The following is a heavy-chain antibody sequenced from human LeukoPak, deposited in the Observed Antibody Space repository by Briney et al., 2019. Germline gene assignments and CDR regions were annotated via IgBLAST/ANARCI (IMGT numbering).Heavy chain of an antibody. CDR1: ADSITTSSYY. Sequence: PSETLSLTCTVSADSITTSSYYWGWIRQPPGKGLEWIGSVYYTGTTYYNPSLKSRVSISVDTSKNQFSLRLNSPTATDTAVYFCARHHAHYFYYMAVWGKGTTVIVSS. J-gene: IGHJ6*03. CDR3: ARHHAHYFYYMAV. CDR2: VYYTGTT. V-gene: IGHV4-39*01.